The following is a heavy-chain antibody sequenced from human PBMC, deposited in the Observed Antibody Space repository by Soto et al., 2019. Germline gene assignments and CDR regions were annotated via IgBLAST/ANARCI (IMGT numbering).Heavy chain of an antibody. D-gene: IGHD2-15*01. CDR2: IVGSTK. V-gene: IGHV3-11*01. CDR3: ARGRGYCSGSSRYLGYYYYMDV. Sequence: QVQLVESGGGLVKPGGSLRLSCAASGFILSDSYMSWIRQAPGKGLEWVSYIVGSTKYYADSVKGRFTISRDNAKNSLYLQMNSLRAEDTAVYYCARGRGYCSGSSRYLGYYYYMDVWGKGTTVTVSS. CDR1: GFILSDSY. J-gene: IGHJ6*03.